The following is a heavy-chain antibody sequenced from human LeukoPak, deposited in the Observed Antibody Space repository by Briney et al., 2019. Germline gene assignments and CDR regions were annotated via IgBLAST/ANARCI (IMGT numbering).Heavy chain of an antibody. Sequence: GGALKLFCAASGFTFRTYCMHWVRQAPGKGPMWVSRICPDGTVTNYADSVKARFIISRDNARNTVYLQMNSLRVEDTAVYYCVRDFRSADYWGQGTLVTVSS. CDR2: ICPDGTVT. V-gene: IGHV3-74*01. J-gene: IGHJ4*02. CDR3: VRDFRSADY. CDR1: GFTFRTYC.